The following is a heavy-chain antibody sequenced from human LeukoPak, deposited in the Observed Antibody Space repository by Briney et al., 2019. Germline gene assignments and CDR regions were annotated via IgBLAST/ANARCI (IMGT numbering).Heavy chain of an antibody. V-gene: IGHV3-23*01. J-gene: IGHJ4*02. CDR3: VTGGQDCDFWRVDY. CDR2: ISGSGGRT. CDR1: GFSFSVYA. D-gene: IGHD3-3*01. Sequence: GGSLRLSCAASGFSFSVYAMSWVRQAPGKGLEWVSSISGSGGRTYYTNSVKGRFTIPRENFKNTVYLEMNNLGAEDTALYYCVTGGQDCDFWRVDYWGQGNLVIVSS.